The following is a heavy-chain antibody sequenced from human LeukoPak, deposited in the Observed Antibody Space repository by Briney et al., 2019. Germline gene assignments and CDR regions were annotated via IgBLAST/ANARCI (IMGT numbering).Heavy chain of an antibody. CDR1: GFTFSSYS. CDR2: ISSSSSYI. D-gene: IGHD3-22*01. V-gene: IGHV3-21*01. Sequence: GGSLRLSCAASGFTFSSYSMNWVRQAPGKGLEWVSSISSSSSYIYYADSVKGRFTISRDNSKNTLYLQMNSLRAEDTAVYYCAKVGYYDSSGYYYWGQGTLVTVSS. CDR3: AKVGYYDSSGYYY. J-gene: IGHJ4*02.